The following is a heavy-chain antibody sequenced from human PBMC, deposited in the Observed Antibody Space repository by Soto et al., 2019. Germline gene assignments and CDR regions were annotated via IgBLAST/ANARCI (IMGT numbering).Heavy chain of an antibody. Sequence: KGLEWVSSISSSSSYIYYADSVKGRFTISRDNAKNSLYLQMNSLRAEDTAVYYFSQSRSAFRYDRYVLAVW. V-gene: IGHV3-21*01. J-gene: IGHJ6*01. CDR3: SQSRSAFRYDRYVLAV. D-gene: IGHD5-12*01. CDR2: ISSSSSYI.